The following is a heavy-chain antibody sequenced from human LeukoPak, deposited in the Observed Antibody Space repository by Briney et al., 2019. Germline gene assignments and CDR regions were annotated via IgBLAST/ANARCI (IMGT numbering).Heavy chain of an antibody. V-gene: IGHV3-21*01. CDR2: IDSSSNYI. D-gene: IGHD6-19*01. CDR1: GFTFSSYS. Sequence: PGGSLRLSCAASGFTFSSYSMNWVRQAPGKGLEWVSSIDSSSNYIFYADSVKGRFTISRDNAKNSLDLQMNSLRAEDTAVYYCASLQWLGSHDFDYWGQGTLVTVSS. CDR3: ASLQWLGSHDFDY. J-gene: IGHJ4*02.